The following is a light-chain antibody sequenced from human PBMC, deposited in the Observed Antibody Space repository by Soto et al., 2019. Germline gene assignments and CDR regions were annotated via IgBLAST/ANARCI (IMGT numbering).Light chain of an antibody. CDR3: QQSYSTPPGT. Sequence: DIQMTQSPSSLSASVGDRVTITCRASQGIRNDLGWYQQKAGKAPKRLIYAASSLQSGVPSRFRGSGSGTEFTLTISSLQPEDFATYYCQQSYSTPPGTFGQGTKVDIK. J-gene: IGKJ2*01. CDR2: AAS. CDR1: QGIRND. V-gene: IGKV1-17*01.